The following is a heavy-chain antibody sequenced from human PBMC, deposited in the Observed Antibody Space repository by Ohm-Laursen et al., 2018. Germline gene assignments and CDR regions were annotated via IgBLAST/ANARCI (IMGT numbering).Heavy chain of an antibody. CDR2: INPNSGGT. J-gene: IGHJ4*02. CDR1: GYTFTGYY. CDR3: ARDVIGLVVITHSPLDY. Sequence: ASVKASCKASGYTFTGYYMHWVRQAPGQGLKWMGWINPNSGGTNYAQKFQGRVTMTRDTSISTAYMELSRLRSDDTAVYYCARDVIGLVVITHSPLDYWGQGTLVTVSS. D-gene: IGHD3-22*01. V-gene: IGHV1-2*02.